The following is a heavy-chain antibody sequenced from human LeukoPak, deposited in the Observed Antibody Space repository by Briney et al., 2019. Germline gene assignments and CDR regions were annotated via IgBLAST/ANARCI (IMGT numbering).Heavy chain of an antibody. D-gene: IGHD6-19*01. Sequence: PGGSLRLSCAASGFTFSSYWMHWVRHAPGKGLEWVSSISSSSSYIYYADSVKGRFTISRDNAKNSLYLQMNSLRAEDTGVYYCARRIAVADNYFDYWGQGTLVTVSS. J-gene: IGHJ4*02. CDR2: ISSSSSYI. CDR3: ARRIAVADNYFDY. V-gene: IGHV3-21*01. CDR1: GFTFSSYW.